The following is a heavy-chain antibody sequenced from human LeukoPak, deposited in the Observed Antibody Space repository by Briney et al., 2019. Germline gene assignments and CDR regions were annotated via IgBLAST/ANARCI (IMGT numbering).Heavy chain of an antibody. J-gene: IGHJ4*02. CDR1: GFTFSGDG. V-gene: IGHV3-23*01. CDR3: AKMQGYFDY. Sequence: PGGSLRLPCAASGFTFSGDGMSWVRQAPGKGPEWVSGVTGDGATTYYADSVKGRFTISRDNSKNTVYLQMNSLRAEDTAFYYCAKMQGYFDYWSQGTLVTVSA. CDR2: VTGDGATT.